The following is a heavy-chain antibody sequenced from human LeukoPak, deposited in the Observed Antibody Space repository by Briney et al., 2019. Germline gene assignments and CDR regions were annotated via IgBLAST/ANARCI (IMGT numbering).Heavy chain of an antibody. CDR2: ISYDGSNK. J-gene: IGHJ4*02. Sequence: GGSLRLSCAASGFTSSSYAMHWVRQAPGKGLEWVAVISYDGSNKYYADSVKGRFTISRDNSKNTLYLQMNGLRAEDTAVYYCARDQEGGYSSSWYLGGADYWGQGTLVTVSS. CDR1: GFTSSSYA. CDR3: ARDQEGGYSSSWYLGGADY. V-gene: IGHV3-30-3*01. D-gene: IGHD6-13*01.